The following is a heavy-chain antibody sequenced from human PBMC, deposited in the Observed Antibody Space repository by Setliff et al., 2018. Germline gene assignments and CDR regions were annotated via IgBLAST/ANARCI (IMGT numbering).Heavy chain of an antibody. J-gene: IGHJ6*02. D-gene: IGHD2-2*02. Sequence: LSLTCTVSGGSISSGGYYWSWIRQHPGKGLEWIGEINHSGSTNYNPSLKSRVTISVDMSKNQFSLKLSSVTAADTAVYYCARDRQYCSSPTCYSSYFYYYGMDVWGQGTTVTVSS. V-gene: IGHV4-31*03. CDR2: INHSGST. CDR3: ARDRQYCSSPTCYSSYFYYYGMDV. CDR1: GGSISSGGYY.